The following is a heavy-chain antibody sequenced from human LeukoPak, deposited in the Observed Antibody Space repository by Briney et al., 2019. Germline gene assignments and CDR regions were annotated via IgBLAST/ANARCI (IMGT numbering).Heavy chain of an antibody. CDR3: ARGGSSGWYDDY. CDR2: IIPIFGTA. D-gene: IGHD6-19*01. J-gene: IGHJ4*02. CDR1: GFTFSSYA. V-gene: IGHV1-69*01. Sequence: GGSLRLSCAASGFTFSSYAISWVRQAPGQGLEWMGGIIPIFGTANYAQKFQGRVTITADESTSTAYMELSSLRSEDTAVYYCARGGSSGWYDDYWGQGTLVTVSS.